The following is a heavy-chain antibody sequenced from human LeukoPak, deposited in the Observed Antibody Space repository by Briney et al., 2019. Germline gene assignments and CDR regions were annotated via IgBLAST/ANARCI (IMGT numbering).Heavy chain of an antibody. CDR1: GFTFDDYA. CDR3: AKAARYSSGWDYFDY. V-gene: IGHV3-9*01. J-gene: IGHJ4*02. D-gene: IGHD6-19*01. Sequence: GGSLRLSCAASGFTFDDYAMHWVRQAPGKGLEWVSGISWNSGSIGYADSVKGRFTISRDNAKNSLYLQMNSLRAEDTALYYCAKAARYSSGWDYFDYWGQGTLVTVSS. CDR2: ISWNSGSI.